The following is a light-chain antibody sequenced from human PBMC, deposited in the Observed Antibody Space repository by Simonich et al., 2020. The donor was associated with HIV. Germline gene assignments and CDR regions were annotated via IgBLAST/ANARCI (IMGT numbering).Light chain of an antibody. Sequence: EIVMTQSPATLSVSPVERATLSCRASQSVSSNLAWYQQKPGQAPRLLISGASTRATGIPARFSGSGSGTEFTLTISSMQTEDFAVYYCQQYNSWPTFGGGTKVEIK. V-gene: IGKV3-15*01. CDR3: QQYNSWPT. CDR2: GAS. J-gene: IGKJ4*01. CDR1: QSVSSN.